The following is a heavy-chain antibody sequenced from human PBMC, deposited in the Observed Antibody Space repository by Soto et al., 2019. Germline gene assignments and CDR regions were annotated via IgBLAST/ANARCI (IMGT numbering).Heavy chain of an antibody. Sequence: EVQLVESGGGLVQPGGSLRLSCAASGFTFSSYSMNWVRQAPGKGLEWVSYISSSSSTIYYADSVKGRFTISRDNAKNSLYLQMNSLSDEDTAVYYCARGPTMQLAGVTPLFFDYWGQGTLVTVSS. CDR1: GFTFSSYS. V-gene: IGHV3-48*02. CDR3: ARGPTMQLAGVTPLFFDY. D-gene: IGHD6-6*01. J-gene: IGHJ4*02. CDR2: ISSSSSTI.